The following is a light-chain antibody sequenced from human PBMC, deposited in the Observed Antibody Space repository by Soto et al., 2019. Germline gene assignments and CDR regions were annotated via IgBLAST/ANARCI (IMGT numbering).Light chain of an antibody. V-gene: IGKV1-39*01. J-gene: IGKJ2*01. CDR3: QESDSFPYT. CDR1: QTISIY. Sequence: DIRMTQSPSSLSASVGDRATITCRASQTISIYLNWYQVKPGKAPNLLIYGATRLQTGVPSRFTGSGSGTEFSLTITSLQPEDLATYFCQESDSFPYTVGQGTKVDIK. CDR2: GAT.